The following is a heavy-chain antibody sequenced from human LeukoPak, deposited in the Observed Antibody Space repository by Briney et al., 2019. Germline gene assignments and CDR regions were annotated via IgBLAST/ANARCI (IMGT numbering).Heavy chain of an antibody. CDR2: IWYDGSKT. V-gene: IGHV3-33*06. Sequence: PGGSLSLSGGGSGFTFSPFALIWVPHPQGKGREWVAIIWYDGSKTYYAESVKGRFTISRDNSNNMAYLQMSSLRVEDTAVYFCAKEVGPDLGAWGQGTLVSVSS. CDR3: AKEVGPDLGA. D-gene: IGHD1-26*01. CDR1: GFTFSPFA. J-gene: IGHJ1*01.